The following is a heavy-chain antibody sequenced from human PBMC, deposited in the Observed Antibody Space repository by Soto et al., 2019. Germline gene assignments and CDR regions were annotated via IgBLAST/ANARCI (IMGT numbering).Heavy chain of an antibody. J-gene: IGHJ6*02. CDR1: GFTFSRHN. V-gene: IGHV3-48*01. CDR2: IDTGSSVK. D-gene: IGHD3-10*01. Sequence: GGSLRLSCAAAGFTFSRHNMNWIRHAPGKGLEWISYIDTGSSVKEYAASVKGRFTVSRDNAKNSLYLQMNSLRAEDTALYYCAKGSYYYGSGSYYKRSGPNYYYYGMDVWGQGTTVTVSS. CDR3: AKGSYYYGSGSYYKRSGPNYYYYGMDV.